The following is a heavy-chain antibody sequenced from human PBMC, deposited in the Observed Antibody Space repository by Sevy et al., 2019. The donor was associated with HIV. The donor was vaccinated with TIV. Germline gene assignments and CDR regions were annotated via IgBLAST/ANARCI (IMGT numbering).Heavy chain of an antibody. CDR1: GFSFSTYA. J-gene: IGHJ6*02. D-gene: IGHD3-10*02. CDR2: IHGSGASP. CDR3: ARRSITSYFRGQNYYYYGMDV. V-gene: IGHV3-23*01. Sequence: GGCLRLSCAASGFSFSTYAMRWVRQAPGKGLEWISGIHGSGASPYYADSVKGRCTISRDNSKNTMYLEINSLRAEDTAIYYCARRSITSYFRGQNYYYYGMDVWGQGTTVTVSS.